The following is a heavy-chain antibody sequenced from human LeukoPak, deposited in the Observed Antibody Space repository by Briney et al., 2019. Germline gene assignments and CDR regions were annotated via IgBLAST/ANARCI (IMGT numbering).Heavy chain of an antibody. CDR3: ARDTAEGGGFDI. CDR2: IYYSGST. D-gene: IGHD2-15*01. Sequence: PSETLSLTCTVSGGSISSYYWSWIRQPPGKGLEWIGYIYYSGSTNYNPSLKSRVTISVDTSKNQFSLKLSSVTAADTAVYCCARDTAEGGGFDIWGQGTMVTVSS. V-gene: IGHV4-59*01. CDR1: GGSISSYY. J-gene: IGHJ3*02.